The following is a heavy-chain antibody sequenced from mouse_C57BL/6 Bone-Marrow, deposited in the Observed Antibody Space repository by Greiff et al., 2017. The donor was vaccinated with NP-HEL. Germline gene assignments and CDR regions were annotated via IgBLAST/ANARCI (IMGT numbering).Heavy chain of an antibody. D-gene: IGHD1-1*01. CDR3: AREGSSYVVDY. V-gene: IGHV3-6*01. CDR2: ISYDGSN. Sequence: EVKLQESGPGLVKPSQSLSLTCSVTGYSITSGYYWNWIRQFPGNKLEWMGYISYDGSNNYNPSLKNRISITRDTSKNQFFLKLNSVTTEDTATYYCAREGSSYVVDYWGQGTSVTVSS. J-gene: IGHJ4*01. CDR1: GYSITSGYY.